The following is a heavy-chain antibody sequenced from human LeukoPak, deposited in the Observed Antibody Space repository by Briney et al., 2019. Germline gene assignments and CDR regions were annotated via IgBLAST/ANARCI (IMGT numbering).Heavy chain of an antibody. CDR2: IKQDGGEK. V-gene: IGHV3-7*01. CDR3: ARTIRGY. CDR1: GFTFSNYW. Sequence: GGSLRLSCAASGFTFSNYWMNWVRQAPGKGLEWVASIKQDGGEKYYVDSVKGRFTISRDNAKNSLYLQMNSLRAEDTAVYYCARTIRGYWGQGTLVTVSS. J-gene: IGHJ4*02. D-gene: IGHD3-10*01.